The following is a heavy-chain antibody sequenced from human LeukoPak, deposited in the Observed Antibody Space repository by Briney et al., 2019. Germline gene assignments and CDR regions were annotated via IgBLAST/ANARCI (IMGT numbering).Heavy chain of an antibody. Sequence: ASVTVSFKASGYTFTVYYMHWVRQAPGQGLEWMGWINPNSGGTNYAQKFQGRVTMTRDTSISTAYMELSRLRSDDTAVYYCARKAQANVYCSSTSCWGPYWYFDLWGRGTLVTVSS. J-gene: IGHJ2*01. CDR3: ARKAQANVYCSSTSCWGPYWYFDL. V-gene: IGHV1-2*02. D-gene: IGHD2-2*01. CDR2: INPNSGGT. CDR1: GYTFTVYY.